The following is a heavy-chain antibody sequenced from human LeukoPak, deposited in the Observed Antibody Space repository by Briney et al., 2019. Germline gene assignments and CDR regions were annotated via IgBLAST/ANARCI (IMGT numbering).Heavy chain of an antibody. CDR2: INPYSGNT. J-gene: IGHJ4*02. CDR1: GYKFTNYA. CDR3: ARDLAAAASNF. Sequence: ASVTVSFKASGYKFTNYAISWVRQAPGQGLEWMGWINPYSGNTNYAQKFQGRVTLTTHTSANTAYMELRSLTSDDTAVYYCARDLAAAASNFWGQGTLVTVSS. D-gene: IGHD6-13*01. V-gene: IGHV1-18*01.